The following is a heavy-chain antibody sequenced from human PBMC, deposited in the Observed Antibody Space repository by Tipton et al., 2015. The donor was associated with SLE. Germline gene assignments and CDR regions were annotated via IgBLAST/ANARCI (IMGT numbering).Heavy chain of an antibody. V-gene: IGHV4-39*01. J-gene: IGHJ4*02. CDR2: IYYSGST. Sequence: TLSLTCAVSVGSISSSSYYWGWIRQPPGKGLEWIGSIYYSGSTYYNPSLKSRVTISVDTSKNQFSLKLSSVTAADTAVYYCARRPVVIDYWGQGTLVTVSS. D-gene: IGHD3-22*01. CDR3: ARRPVVIDY. CDR1: VGSISSSSYY.